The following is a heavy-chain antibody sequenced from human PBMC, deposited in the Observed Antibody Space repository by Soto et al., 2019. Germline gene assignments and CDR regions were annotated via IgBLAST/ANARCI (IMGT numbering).Heavy chain of an antibody. CDR3: ARGGVATIFGDS. CDR1: GFTLSRYS. J-gene: IGHJ4*02. V-gene: IGHV3-48*02. D-gene: IGHD5-12*01. Sequence: PGGSLRLSCAASGFTLSRYSMNWVRQAPGKGLEWLSYIDSSSDTIYYADSVKGRFIISRDNAKNSLYLQMNSLRDEDMAVYYCARGGVATIFGDSWGQGTLVTVSS. CDR2: IDSSSDTI.